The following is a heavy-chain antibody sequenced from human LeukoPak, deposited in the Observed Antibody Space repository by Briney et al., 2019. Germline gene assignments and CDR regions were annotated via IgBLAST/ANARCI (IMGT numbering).Heavy chain of an antibody. D-gene: IGHD5-18*01. CDR2: INPSGGST. V-gene: IGHV1-46*01. CDR3: ARGVQLWLRVFGAFDI. CDR1: GYTFTSYG. Sequence: ASVKVSCKASGYTFTSYGISWVRQAPGQGLEWMGIINPSGGSTSYAQKFQGRVTMTRDMSTSTVYMELSSLRSEDTAVYYCARGVQLWLRVFGAFDIWGQGTMVTVSS. J-gene: IGHJ3*02.